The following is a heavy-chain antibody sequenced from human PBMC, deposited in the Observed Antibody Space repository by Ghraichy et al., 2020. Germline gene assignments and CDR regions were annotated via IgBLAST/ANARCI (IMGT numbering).Heavy chain of an antibody. V-gene: IGHV4-39*01. CDR1: GDSISSSNYY. D-gene: IGHD2/OR15-2a*01. Sequence: SQTLSLTCAVSGDSISSSNYYWGWIRQPPGKGLEWIGSIYDSGTIYYNPSLKSRVTISVDTSKNQFSLNLNSVTAADTAVYYCARHSANRRGNWFDPWGQGTLITVSS. CDR2: IYDSGTI. J-gene: IGHJ5*02. CDR3: ARHSANRRGNWFDP.